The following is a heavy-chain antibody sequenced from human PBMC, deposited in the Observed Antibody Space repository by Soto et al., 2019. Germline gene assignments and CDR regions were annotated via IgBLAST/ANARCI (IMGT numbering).Heavy chain of an antibody. CDR2: ISAYNGNT. J-gene: IGHJ4*02. CDR3: ARYLPPVDY. Sequence: QVQLVQSGAEVKKPGASVKVSCRASGYTFSTYFISWVRQAPGQGLEWMGWISAYNGNTNYAQNLQGRVAMTTDTSTSTAYMELRRLRSDDTAVYYCARYLPPVDYWGQGTLVTVSS. CDR1: GYTFSTYF. V-gene: IGHV1-18*01.